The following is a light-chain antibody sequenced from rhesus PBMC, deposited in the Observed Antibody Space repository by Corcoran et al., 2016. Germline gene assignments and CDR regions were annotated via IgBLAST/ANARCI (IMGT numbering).Light chain of an antibody. CDR1: QGISSW. V-gene: IGKV1-22*01. Sequence: DIQMTQSPSSLSASVGDTVTITCRARQGISSWLDWYQQKPGKAPKLLIYKATSLQSGVPSRFSGRGSGTDFTLTISRLQSEDFATYSCQQYSRRLYGFAQGTKVEIK. CDR3: QQYSRRLYG. J-gene: IGKJ2*01. CDR2: KAT.